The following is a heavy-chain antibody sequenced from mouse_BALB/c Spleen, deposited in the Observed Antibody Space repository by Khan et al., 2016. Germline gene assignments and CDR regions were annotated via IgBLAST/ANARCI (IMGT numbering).Heavy chain of an antibody. CDR1: GYSITSDYA. CDR2: ISYSGST. Sequence: EVKLLESGPGLVKPSQSLSLTCTVTGYSITSDYARNWIRQFPGNKLEWMGYISYSGSTSYNPSLKSRISITRDTSKNQFFLQLNSVTTEDTATXYCATTVVAPRFAYWGQGTLVTVSA. CDR3: ATTVVAPRFAY. D-gene: IGHD1-1*01. V-gene: IGHV3-2*02. J-gene: IGHJ3*01.